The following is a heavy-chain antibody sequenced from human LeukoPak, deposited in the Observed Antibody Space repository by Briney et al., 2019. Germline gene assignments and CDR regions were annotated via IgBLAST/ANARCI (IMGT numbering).Heavy chain of an antibody. J-gene: IGHJ5*02. V-gene: IGHV3-48*03. CDR3: AREGGSKNWFDP. D-gene: IGHD1-26*01. CDR1: GFTFSSYE. Sequence: PGGSLRLSCAASGFTFSSYEMNWVRQAPGKGLEWISYVTSSGGTTYHADSVKGRFTISRDNAKNSLYLQMNSLRAEDTAVYYCAREGGSKNWFDPWGQGTLVTVSS. CDR2: VTSSGGTT.